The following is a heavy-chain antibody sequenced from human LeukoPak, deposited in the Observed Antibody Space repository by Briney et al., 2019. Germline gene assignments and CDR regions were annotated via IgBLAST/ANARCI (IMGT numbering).Heavy chain of an antibody. CDR2: IYYSGST. D-gene: IGHD6-19*01. CDR1: GGSISSSSYY. CDR3: ARVTAVAGNEELGLDY. Sequence: SETLSLTCTVSGGSISSSSYYWGWIRQPPGKGLEWIGSIYYSGSTYYNPSLKSRVTISVDKSKNQFSLKLSSVTAADTAVYYCARVTAVAGNEELGLDYWGQGTLVTVSS. J-gene: IGHJ4*02. V-gene: IGHV4-39*07.